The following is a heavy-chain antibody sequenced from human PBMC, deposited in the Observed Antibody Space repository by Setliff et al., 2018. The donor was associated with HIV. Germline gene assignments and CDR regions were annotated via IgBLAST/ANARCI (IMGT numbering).Heavy chain of an antibody. V-gene: IGHV3-11*01. Sequence: GGSLRLSCAASGFSFGDYYMSWVRQAPGKGLEWISYISRSGSSIYYADSVKGRFTISRDNAKNSLYLRMNSLRVEDTAVYYCATPRRIDGYMGPFDSWGPGALVTVSS. CDR1: GFSFGDYY. CDR2: ISRSGSSI. CDR3: ATPRRIDGYMGPFDS. D-gene: IGHD5-12*01. J-gene: IGHJ4*02.